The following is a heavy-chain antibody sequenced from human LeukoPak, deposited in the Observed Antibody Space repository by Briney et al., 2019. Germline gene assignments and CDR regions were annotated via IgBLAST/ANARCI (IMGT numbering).Heavy chain of an antibody. Sequence: SGGSLRLSCAASGFSFSGHWMHWARQLPGKGLVWVSRISPTGSTTSYADSVKGRFTVSRDNAKNTLYLQVNNLRAEDTAVYYCARGPSSNWSGLDFWGQGTPVTVSS. CDR3: ARGPSSNWSGLDF. J-gene: IGHJ4*02. CDR2: ISPTGSTT. D-gene: IGHD6-13*01. CDR1: GFSFSGHW. V-gene: IGHV3-74*01.